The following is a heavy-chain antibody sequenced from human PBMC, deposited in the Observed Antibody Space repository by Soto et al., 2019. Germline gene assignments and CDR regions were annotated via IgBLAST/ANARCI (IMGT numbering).Heavy chain of an antibody. CDR1: GFTFSDYY. J-gene: IGHJ6*02. CDR2: ISSSGSTI. D-gene: IGHD3-3*01. CDR3: ARDLFGVAPSEPYYYYGMDV. Sequence: GGSLRLSCAASGFTFSDYYMSWIRQAPGKGLEWVSYISSSGSTIYYADSVKGRFTISRDNAKNSLYLQMNSLRAEDSAVYYCARDLFGVAPSEPYYYYGMDVWGQGTTVTVSS. V-gene: IGHV3-11*01.